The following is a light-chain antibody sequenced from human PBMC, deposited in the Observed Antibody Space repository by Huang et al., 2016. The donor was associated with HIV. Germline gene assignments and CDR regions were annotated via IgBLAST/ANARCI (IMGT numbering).Light chain of an antibody. V-gene: IGKV3-11*01. Sequence: EIVLTQSPATLSLSPGERATLSCRASQNITSYLAWYQQKPGQAPRLLIHEVSSRATGIPVRFSGRGSGTDFTLTITSLQPEDLAVYYCKQRTRGPTFGREPTGDQT. CDR2: EVS. J-gene: IGKJ2*01. CDR1: QNITSY. CDR3: KQRTRGPT.